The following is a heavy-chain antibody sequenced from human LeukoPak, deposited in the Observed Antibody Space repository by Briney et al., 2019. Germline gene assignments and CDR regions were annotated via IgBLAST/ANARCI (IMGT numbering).Heavy chain of an antibody. Sequence: SETLSLTCTVSGGSISSGGYYWSWIRQHPGKGLEWIGYIYYSGTTYYNPSLKSRVTISVDTSKNQFSLKLSSVTAADTAVYYCARARYSSGWYLDYWGQGTLVTVSS. J-gene: IGHJ4*02. D-gene: IGHD6-19*01. CDR2: IYYSGTT. V-gene: IGHV4-31*03. CDR1: GGSISSGGYY. CDR3: ARARYSSGWYLDY.